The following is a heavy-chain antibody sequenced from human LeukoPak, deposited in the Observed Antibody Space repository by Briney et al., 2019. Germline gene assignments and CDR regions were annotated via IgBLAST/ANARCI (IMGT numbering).Heavy chain of an antibody. D-gene: IGHD2-8*01. Sequence: GGSLRLSCAASGFTFSSYNMNWVRQAPGKGLEWVSYIGSSGGTVYYADSLKGRFTISRDNAKNLLFLQMNSLRAEDTAVYYCARRKSNDAITDWGQGTLVTVSS. CDR3: ARRKSNDAITD. J-gene: IGHJ4*02. V-gene: IGHV3-48*04. CDR2: IGSSGGTV. CDR1: GFTFSSYN.